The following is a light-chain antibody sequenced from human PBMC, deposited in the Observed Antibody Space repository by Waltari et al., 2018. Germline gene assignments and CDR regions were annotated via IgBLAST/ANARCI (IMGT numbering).Light chain of an antibody. Sequence: DIQMTQSPSSLSASVVDRVNITCRASQNIKNYLNWYQQKPEKAPNLLMYAASTLQSVVPSMFSGSGSGTDFTLTITSLQPEDFATYYCQQSYSTPYTFAQGTKLEIK. J-gene: IGKJ2*01. CDR2: AAS. CDR3: QQSYSTPYT. CDR1: QNIKNY. V-gene: IGKV1-39*01.